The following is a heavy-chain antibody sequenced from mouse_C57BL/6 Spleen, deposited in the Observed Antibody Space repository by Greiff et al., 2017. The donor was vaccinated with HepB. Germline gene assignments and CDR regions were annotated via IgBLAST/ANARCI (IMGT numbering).Heavy chain of an antibody. CDR1: GFTFSNYW. Sequence: EVQVVESGGGLVQPGGSMKLSCVASGFTFSNYWMNWVRQSPEKGLEWVAQIRLKSDNYATHYAESVKGRFTISRDDSKSSVYLQMNNLRAEDTGIYYCTAWDYYFDYWGQGTTLTVSS. CDR2: IRLKSDNYAT. CDR3: TAWDYYFDY. D-gene: IGHD4-1*01. J-gene: IGHJ2*01. V-gene: IGHV6-3*01.